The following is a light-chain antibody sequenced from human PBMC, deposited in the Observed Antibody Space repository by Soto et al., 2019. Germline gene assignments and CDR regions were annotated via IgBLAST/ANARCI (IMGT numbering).Light chain of an antibody. Sequence: TQSPSTVSAYVGDSVTITCRASQSVSGYLDWFHQKPGQAPRLLISGASSRTTGIPDRFSGSGSGTDFTLSISRLEPEDFAVYYCQQYGGSPPTFGGGTKVDI. CDR3: QQYGGSPPT. V-gene: IGKV3-20*01. CDR1: QSVSGY. CDR2: GAS. J-gene: IGKJ4*01.